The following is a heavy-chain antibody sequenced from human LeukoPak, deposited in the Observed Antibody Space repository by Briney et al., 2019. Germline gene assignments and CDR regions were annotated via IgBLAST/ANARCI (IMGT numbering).Heavy chain of an antibody. V-gene: IGHV3-66*01. CDR3: AYGSGSYYGDAFDI. CDR2: IYSGGST. D-gene: IGHD3-10*01. J-gene: IGHJ3*02. CDR1: GFTVSSNY. Sequence: GGSLRLSCAASGFTVSSNYMSWVRQAPGKGLEWVSVIYSGGSTYYADSVKGRFTISRDNSKNTLYLQMNSLRAEDTAVYYCAYGSGSYYGDAFDIWGQGTMVTVSS.